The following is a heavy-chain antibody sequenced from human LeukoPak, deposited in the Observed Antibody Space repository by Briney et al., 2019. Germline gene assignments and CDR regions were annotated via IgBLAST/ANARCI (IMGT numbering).Heavy chain of an antibody. D-gene: IGHD3-3*01. V-gene: IGHV3-30-3*01. CDR2: ISYDGSDK. J-gene: IGHJ3*02. CDR1: GFTFSSYA. CDR3: ARGHALEWLLSDAFDI. Sequence: PGRSLRLSCAASGFTFSSYAMHWVRQAPGKGLEWVAVISYDGSDKYYADSVKGRFTISRDNSKNTLYLQMNSLRAEDTAVYYCARGHALEWLLSDAFDIWGQGTMVTVSS.